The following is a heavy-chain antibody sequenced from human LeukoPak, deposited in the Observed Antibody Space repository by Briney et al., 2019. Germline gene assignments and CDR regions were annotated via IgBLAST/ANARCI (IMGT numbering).Heavy chain of an antibody. J-gene: IGHJ4*02. CDR2: IIPIFGTA. CDR3: ARDTGYYYDSSGYYPFDY. D-gene: IGHD3-22*01. Sequence: SVKVSCKASGGTFSSYAIIWVRQAPGQGLEWMGGIIPIFGTANYAQKFQGRVTITADESTSTAYMELSSLRSEDTAVYYCARDTGYYYDSSGYYPFDYWGQGTLVTVSS. V-gene: IGHV1-69*13. CDR1: GGTFSSYA.